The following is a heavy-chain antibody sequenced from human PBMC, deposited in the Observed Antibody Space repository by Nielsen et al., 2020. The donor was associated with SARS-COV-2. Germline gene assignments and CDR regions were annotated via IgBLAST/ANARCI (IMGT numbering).Heavy chain of an antibody. CDR2: ISGSGGST. V-gene: IGHV3-23*01. D-gene: IGHD1-20*01. CDR3: ASPNFNEGIDY. Sequence: GESLKISCAASGFTFSSYAMSWVRQAPGKGLEWVSAISGSGGSTYYADSVKGRFTISRDNSKNTLYLQMNSLRAEDTAVYYCASPNFNEGIDYWGQGTLVTVSS. J-gene: IGHJ4*02. CDR1: GFTFSSYA.